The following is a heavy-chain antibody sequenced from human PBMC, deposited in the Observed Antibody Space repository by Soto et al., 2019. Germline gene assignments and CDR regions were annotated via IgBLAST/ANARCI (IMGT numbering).Heavy chain of an antibody. Sequence: SETLSLTCAVYGGSFSGYYWSWIRQPPGKGLEWIGEINHSGSTNYNPSLKSRVTISVDTSKNQFSLKLSSVTAADTAVYYCARGSKFTPRNDDWGQGTLVPVSS. CDR1: GGSFSGYY. CDR3: ARGSKFTPRNDD. CDR2: INHSGST. J-gene: IGHJ4*02. V-gene: IGHV4-34*01.